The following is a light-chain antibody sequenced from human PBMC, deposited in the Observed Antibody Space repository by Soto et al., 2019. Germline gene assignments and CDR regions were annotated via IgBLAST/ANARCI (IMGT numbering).Light chain of an antibody. CDR3: QQRSDWPWT. V-gene: IGKV3-11*01. CDR1: QRVSSH. Sequence: ETVMTQSPVTLSVSPGDTATLSCRASQRVSSHLAWYQQKPGQAPRLLIYDASTRATGIPARFSGGGSGTDFTLTISNLEPEDFAVYYCQQRSDWPWTFGQGTKVDIK. J-gene: IGKJ1*01. CDR2: DAS.